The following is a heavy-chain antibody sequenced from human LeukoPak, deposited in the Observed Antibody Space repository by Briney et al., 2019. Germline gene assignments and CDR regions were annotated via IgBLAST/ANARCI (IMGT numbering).Heavy chain of an antibody. CDR3: ARGEGGSSGCLH. D-gene: IGHD6-19*01. CDR2: INPNSGGT. CDR1: GYTFIGYY. Sequence: ASVKVSCKASGYTFIGYYIYWVRQAPGQGLEWMGRINPNSGGTDYAQKFQGRVTVTRDTSISTAYMELTRLRFDDTAVYYCARGEGGSSGCLHWGQGTLVTVSS. J-gene: IGHJ4*02. V-gene: IGHV1-2*06.